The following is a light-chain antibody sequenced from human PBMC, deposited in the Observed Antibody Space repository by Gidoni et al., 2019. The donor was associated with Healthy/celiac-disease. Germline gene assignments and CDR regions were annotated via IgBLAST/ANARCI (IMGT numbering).Light chain of an antibody. CDR2: AAS. J-gene: IGKJ2*01. CDR1: QSISSY. Sequence: DIQMTQSPSSLSASVGDRVTITCRASQSISSYLNWYQQKPGKAPKLLIYAASSLQSGVTSRFSGSGSGTDFTLTISSLQPEDFATYYCQQSYSTPPYTCGQGTKLEIK. CDR3: QQSYSTPPYT. V-gene: IGKV1-39*01.